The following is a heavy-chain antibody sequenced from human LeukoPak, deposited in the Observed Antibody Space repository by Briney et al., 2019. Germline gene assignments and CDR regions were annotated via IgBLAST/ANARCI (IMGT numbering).Heavy chain of an antibody. D-gene: IGHD6-19*01. CDR3: ARNLAVAPHAYYFDY. Sequence: ASVKVSCKASGYTFTSYDINWVRQATGQGLEWMGWMNPNSGNTGYAQKFQGRVTITRNTSISTVYMELSSLRSEDMAVYYCARNLAVAPHAYYFDYWGQGTLVTVSS. CDR2: MNPNSGNT. V-gene: IGHV1-8*03. J-gene: IGHJ4*02. CDR1: GYTFTSYD.